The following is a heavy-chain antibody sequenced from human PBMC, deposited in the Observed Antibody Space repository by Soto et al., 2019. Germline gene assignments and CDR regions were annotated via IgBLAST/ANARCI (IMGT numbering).Heavy chain of an antibody. CDR3: ARAWGAYGGNPNYFDY. D-gene: IGHD4-17*01. V-gene: IGHV5-51*01. Sequence: PGESLKISCKGSGYSFTSYWIGWVRQMPGKGLEWMGIIYPGDSDTRYSPSFQGQVPISADKSISTAYLQWSSLKASDTAMFYCARAWGAYGGNPNYFDYWGQGTLVTVSS. J-gene: IGHJ4*02. CDR1: GYSFTSYW. CDR2: IYPGDSDT.